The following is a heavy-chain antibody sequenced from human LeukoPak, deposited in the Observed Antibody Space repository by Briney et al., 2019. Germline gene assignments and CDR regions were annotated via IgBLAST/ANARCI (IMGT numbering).Heavy chain of an antibody. CDR1: GYTFSGYY. CDR3: ARVPAWDRSLNHYYYMDV. Sequence: GASVKVSCKASGYTFSGYYMHWVRQAPGQGLEWMGIINPSGGSTSYAQKFQGRVTMTRDMSTSTVYMELSSLRSEDTAVYYCARVPAWDRSLNHYYYMDVWGKGTTVTVSS. V-gene: IGHV1-46*01. D-gene: IGHD1-26*01. CDR2: INPSGGST. J-gene: IGHJ6*03.